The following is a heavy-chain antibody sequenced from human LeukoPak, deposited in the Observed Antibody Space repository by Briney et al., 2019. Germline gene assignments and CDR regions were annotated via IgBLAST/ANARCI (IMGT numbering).Heavy chain of an antibody. CDR1: GFTFSSYG. V-gene: IGHV3-48*04. CDR2: ISSSGSSI. CDR3: ARDRYKWELLGGFDN. Sequence: GGSLRLSCAASGFTFSSYGMSWVRQAPGKGLEWVSYISSSGSSIYYADSVKGRFTISRDNAKKSLYLQMSSLRAEDTAVYYCARDRYKWELLGGFDNWGQGTLVTVSS. D-gene: IGHD1-26*01. J-gene: IGHJ4*02.